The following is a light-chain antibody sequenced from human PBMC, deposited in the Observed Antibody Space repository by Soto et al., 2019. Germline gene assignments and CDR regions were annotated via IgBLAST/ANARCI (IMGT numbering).Light chain of an antibody. CDR3: QQRFNWPRFT. J-gene: IGKJ2*01. Sequence: EIVLTQSPATLSLSPGERATLSCRASQSVSSYLAWYQQKPGQAPRLLIYDASNRATGIPARFSGGWSGTDFTLTISSLEPEDFAVYYCQQRFNWPRFTFGQGTKLEIK. CDR1: QSVSSY. V-gene: IGKV3-11*01. CDR2: DAS.